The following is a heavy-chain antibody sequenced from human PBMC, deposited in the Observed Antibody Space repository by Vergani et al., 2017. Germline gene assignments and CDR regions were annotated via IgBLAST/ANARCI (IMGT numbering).Heavy chain of an antibody. D-gene: IGHD3/OR15-3a*01. Sequence: QVQLQESGPGLLRPSETLSLTCRVSGVSITGGNYWGWVRQSPVSGLEWLGSVFHLGTLYYNPSLQSRVPISMDANNHFSLKLTSVTAADTAVYYCVRDFHSRGPFDVWGQGSLVTVAS. J-gene: IGHJ4*02. V-gene: IGHV4-38-2*02. CDR2: VFHLGTL. CDR3: VRDFHSRGPFDV. CDR1: GVSITGGNY.